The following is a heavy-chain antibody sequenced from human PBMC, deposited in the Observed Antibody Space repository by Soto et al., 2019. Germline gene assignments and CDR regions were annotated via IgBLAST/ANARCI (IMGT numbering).Heavy chain of an antibody. CDR3: ARVYSVNYLGYFDY. Sequence: AGGSLRLSCAASRFTISGHAMNWVRQAPGKGLEWVSYISSSSSTIFYTDSVKGRFTVSRDNAKNSLYLQMNSLRVEDTAVYYCARVYSVNYLGYFDYWGQGALVTVSS. J-gene: IGHJ4*02. D-gene: IGHD6-13*01. CDR1: RFTISGHA. CDR2: ISSSSSTI. V-gene: IGHV3-48*01.